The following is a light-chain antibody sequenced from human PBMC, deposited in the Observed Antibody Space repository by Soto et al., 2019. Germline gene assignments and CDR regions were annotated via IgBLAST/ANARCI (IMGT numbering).Light chain of an antibody. J-gene: IGKJ4*01. Sequence: EIVLTQSPGTLSLSPGERATLPCRASQSVSSSYLAWYQQKPGQAPRLLIYDASNRATGIPARFSGSGFGTDFTLTISRLETEDFALYYCQQYGSSPLTFGGGTKVDIK. V-gene: IGKV3-20*01. CDR2: DAS. CDR3: QQYGSSPLT. CDR1: QSVSSSY.